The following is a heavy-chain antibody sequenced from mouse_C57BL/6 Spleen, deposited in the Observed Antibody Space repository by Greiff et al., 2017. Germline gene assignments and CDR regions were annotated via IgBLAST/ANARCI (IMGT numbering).Heavy chain of an antibody. CDR2: IDPETGGT. D-gene: IGHD1-1*01. CDR1: GYTFTDYE. V-gene: IGHV1-15*01. Sequence: QVQLKQSGAELVRPGASVTLSCKASGYTFTDYEMHWVKPTPVHGLEWIGAIDPETGGTAYNQKFKGKAILTADKSSSTAYMELRSLTSEDSAVYYCTRDYYGSSPFDYWSQGTTLTVSS. CDR3: TRDYYGSSPFDY. J-gene: IGHJ2*01.